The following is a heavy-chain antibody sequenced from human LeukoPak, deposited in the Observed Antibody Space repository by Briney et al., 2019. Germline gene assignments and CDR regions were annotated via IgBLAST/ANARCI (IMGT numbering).Heavy chain of an antibody. J-gene: IGHJ3*02. Sequence: SETLSLTCTVSGGSISSYYWSWLRQPPGKGLEWIGYIYYSGSTNYNPFLKSRVTISVDTSKNQFSLKLSSVTAADTAVYYCARDRGYSYGYYDAFDIWGQGTMVTVSS. D-gene: IGHD5-18*01. V-gene: IGHV4-59*01. CDR3: ARDRGYSYGYYDAFDI. CDR2: IYYSGST. CDR1: GGSISSYY.